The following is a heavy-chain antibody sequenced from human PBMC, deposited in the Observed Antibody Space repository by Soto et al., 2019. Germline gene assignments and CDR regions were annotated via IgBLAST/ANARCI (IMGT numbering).Heavy chain of an antibody. J-gene: IGHJ4*02. CDR1: GFTFSSYS. V-gene: IGHV3-21*01. CDR2: ISSSSSYI. CDR3: ARGHRIAAAGLFDY. D-gene: IGHD6-13*01. Sequence: PGGSLRLSCAASGFTFSSYSMNWVRQAQGKGLEWVSSISSSSSYIYYADSVKGRFTISRDNAKNSLYLQMNSLRAEDTAVYYCARGHRIAAAGLFDYWGQGTLVTVSS.